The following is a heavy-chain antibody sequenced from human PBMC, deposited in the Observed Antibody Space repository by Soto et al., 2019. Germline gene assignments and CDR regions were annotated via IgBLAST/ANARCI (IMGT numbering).Heavy chain of an antibody. CDR2: IDASGNT. J-gene: IGHJ6*02. CDR3: ARYSNNWFQTEGMDV. V-gene: IGHV4-4*07. Sequence: SETLSLTCTVSVDSITNYYWSLIRQPAGKGLEWIGRIDASGNTNYNPSLNSRVTMSIDTSKKQFSLKLTSVTAADTAIYYCARYSNNWFQTEGMDVWGQGTTVTVSS. D-gene: IGHD6-13*01. CDR1: VDSITNYY.